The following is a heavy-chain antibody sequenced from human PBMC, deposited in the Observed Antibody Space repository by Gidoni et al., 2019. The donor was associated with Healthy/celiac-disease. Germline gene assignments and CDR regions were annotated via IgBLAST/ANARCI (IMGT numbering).Heavy chain of an antibody. Sequence: EVQLVESGGGLVKPGRSLRLSCTASGFPFGDYSMSWFRQAPGKGLEWVGFIRSKAYGGTTEYAASVKGRFTISRDDSKSIAYLQMNSLKTEDTAVYYCTRASYYDSSGYYSDYWGQGTLVTVSS. CDR1: GFPFGDYS. D-gene: IGHD3-22*01. CDR2: IRSKAYGGTT. J-gene: IGHJ4*02. CDR3: TRASYYDSSGYYSDY. V-gene: IGHV3-49*05.